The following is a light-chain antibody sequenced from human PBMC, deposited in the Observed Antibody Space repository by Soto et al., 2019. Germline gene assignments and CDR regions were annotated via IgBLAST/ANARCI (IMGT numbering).Light chain of an antibody. CDR1: QSVNSGY. CDR3: QQYGSSPRT. V-gene: IGKV3-20*01. CDR2: DTS. Sequence: EIVLTQSPGTLSLSPGERATLSCRASQSVNSGYLAWYQHTPGQAPRLLIYDTSTRATGIPDRFSGSGSGTDFTLTISRLEPEDFAVYYCQQYGSSPRTFGQGTNVEIK. J-gene: IGKJ1*01.